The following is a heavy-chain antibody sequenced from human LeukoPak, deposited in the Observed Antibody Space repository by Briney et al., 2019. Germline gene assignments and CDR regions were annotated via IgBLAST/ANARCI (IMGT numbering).Heavy chain of an antibody. V-gene: IGHV3-48*04. D-gene: IGHD5-24*01. CDR1: GFTVSSNY. J-gene: IGHJ4*02. CDR2: ISSSGSTI. Sequence: PGGSLRLSCAASGFTVSSNYMTWVRQAPGKGLEWVSYISSSGSTIYYADSVKGRFTISRDNAKNSLYLQMNSLRAEDTAVYYCARDLARWLQLMDRGQGTLVTVSS. CDR3: ARDLARWLQLMD.